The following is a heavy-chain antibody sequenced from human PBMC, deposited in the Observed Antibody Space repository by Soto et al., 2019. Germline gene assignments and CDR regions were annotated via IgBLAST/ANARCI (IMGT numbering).Heavy chain of an antibody. CDR1: GGSISSGGYY. CDR2: IYYSGST. CDR3: ARDSVTMVRGVIINMFDP. V-gene: IGHV4-31*03. Sequence: SETLSPTCTVSGGSISSGGYYWSWIRQHPGKGLEWIGYIYYSGSTYYNPSLKSRVTISVDTSKNQFSLKLSSVTAADTAVYYCARDSVTMVRGVIINMFDPWGQGTLVTVSS. J-gene: IGHJ5*02. D-gene: IGHD3-10*01.